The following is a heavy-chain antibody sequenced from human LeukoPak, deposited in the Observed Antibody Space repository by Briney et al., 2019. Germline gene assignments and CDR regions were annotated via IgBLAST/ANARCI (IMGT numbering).Heavy chain of an antibody. V-gene: IGHV1-18*01. D-gene: IGHD4-17*01. CDR1: GFTFTSYG. CDR3: AVQFGDYAPFDY. CDR2: ISAYNGNT. J-gene: IGHJ4*02. Sequence: PGGSLRLSCAASGFTFTSYGISWVRQAPGQGLEWMGWISAYNGNTIYEQKFQGRVTMSTDTSTSTAYLEVRGLRSDDTAVFYCAVQFGDYAPFDYWGQGTLVTVSS.